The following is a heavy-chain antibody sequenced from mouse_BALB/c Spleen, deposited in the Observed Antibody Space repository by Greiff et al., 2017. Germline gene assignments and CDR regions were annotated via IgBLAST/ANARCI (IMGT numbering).Heavy chain of an antibody. CDR1: GFTFSDYY. J-gene: IGHJ1*01. CDR3: ARDRGYWYFDV. V-gene: IGHV5-4*02. CDR2: ISDGGSYT. Sequence: EVQGVESGGGLVKPGGSLKLSCAASGFTFSDYYMYWVRQTPEKRLEWVATISDGGSYTYYPDSVKGRFTISRDNAKNNLYLQMSSLKSEDTAMYYCARDRGYWYFDVWGAGTTVTVSS. D-gene: IGHD3-1*01.